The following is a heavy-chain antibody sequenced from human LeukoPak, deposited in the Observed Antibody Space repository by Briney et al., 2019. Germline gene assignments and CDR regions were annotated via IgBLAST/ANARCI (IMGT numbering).Heavy chain of an antibody. D-gene: IGHD1-26*01. J-gene: IGHJ4*02. Sequence: PGGSLRLSCAASGFTFSSYWMSWVRQAPGKGLEWVANIKQDGSEKYYVDSVKGRFTISRDNAKNSLYLQMNSLRAEDTAVYYCARAPRGGYSGSYLDYWGQGTLVTVSS. CDR3: ARAPRGGYSGSYLDY. CDR1: GFTFSSYW. V-gene: IGHV3-7*01. CDR2: IKQDGSEK.